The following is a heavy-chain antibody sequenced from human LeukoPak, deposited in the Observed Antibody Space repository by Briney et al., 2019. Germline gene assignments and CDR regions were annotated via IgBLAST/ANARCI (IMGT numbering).Heavy chain of an antibody. J-gene: IGHJ3*01. CDR3: AKEIDGFDV. V-gene: IGHV3-21*01. CDR1: GFTFSRHN. Sequence: GGSLRLSCAASGFTFSRHNMKWVRQTPGKGLEWVSSISTSSSFIYYADSVKGRFTISRDNAKNTMFLQMNNLRAEDTAVYYCAKEIDGFDVWGQGTLVTVSS. CDR2: ISTSSSFI.